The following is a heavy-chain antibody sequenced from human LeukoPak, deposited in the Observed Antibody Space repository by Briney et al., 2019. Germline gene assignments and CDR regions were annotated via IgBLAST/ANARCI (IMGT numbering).Heavy chain of an antibody. V-gene: IGHV3-30*18. Sequence: GGSLRLSCAASGFTFSSYGMHWVRQAPGKGLEWVAVISYDGSNKYYADSVKGRFTISRDNSKNTLYLQMNSLRVEDTAVYYCAKAGTFWSGYHEGEDWFDPWGQGTLVTVSS. CDR2: ISYDGSNK. CDR3: AKAGTFWSGYHEGEDWFDP. J-gene: IGHJ5*02. CDR1: GFTFSSYG. D-gene: IGHD3-3*01.